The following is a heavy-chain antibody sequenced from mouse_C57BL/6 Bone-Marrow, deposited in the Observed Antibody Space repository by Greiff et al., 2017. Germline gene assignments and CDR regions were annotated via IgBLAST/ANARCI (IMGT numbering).Heavy chain of an antibody. D-gene: IGHD2-1*01. J-gene: IGHJ3*01. V-gene: IGHV6-6*01. Sequence: EVQLVESGGGLVQPGGSMKLSCAASGFTFSDAWMDWVRQSPEKGLEWVAEIRNKANNPATYYAESVKGKFTISRDDSKSSVYLQLSSLRAEDTVIYYCTRGNYYGNYCFAYWGQGTLVTVSA. CDR1: GFTFSDAW. CDR2: IRNKANNPAT. CDR3: TRGNYYGNYCFAY.